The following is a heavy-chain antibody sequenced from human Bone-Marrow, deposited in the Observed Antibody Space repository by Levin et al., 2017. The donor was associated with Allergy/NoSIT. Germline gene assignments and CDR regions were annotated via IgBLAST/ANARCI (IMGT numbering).Heavy chain of an antibody. D-gene: IGHD6-13*01. V-gene: IGHV3-30-3*01. CDR2: VSYDGSNQ. J-gene: IGHJ4*02. CDR1: GFTFSNYA. CDR3: ARSSTSPHTEKITAAALDY. Sequence: LTCAASGFTFSNYAMHWVRQAPGKGLEWVAVVSYDGSNQYYAGSVKGRFTISRDNSKNTLYLQMNSLRAEDTAVYYCARSSTSPHTEKITAAALDYWGLGTLVTVPS.